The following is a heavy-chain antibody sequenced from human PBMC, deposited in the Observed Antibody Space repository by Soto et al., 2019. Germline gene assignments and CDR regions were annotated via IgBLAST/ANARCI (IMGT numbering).Heavy chain of an antibody. Sequence: GGSLRLSCAGSGFTFSTYSMNWVRQAPGKGLEWVSYISRSSYTIYYADSVRGRFTISRDNAKNSLYLQMNSLSAEDTAVYYCTRHRWTDYGDYAAWFDPWGQGTLVTVSS. J-gene: IGHJ5*02. D-gene: IGHD4-17*01. CDR2: ISRSSYTI. V-gene: IGHV3-48*01. CDR1: GFTFSTYS. CDR3: TRHRWTDYGDYAAWFDP.